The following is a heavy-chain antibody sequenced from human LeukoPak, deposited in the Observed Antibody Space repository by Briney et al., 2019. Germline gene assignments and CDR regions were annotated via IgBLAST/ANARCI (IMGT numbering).Heavy chain of an antibody. CDR3: AKDSPSRTATTEVPVDY. CDR1: GFSFRDYT. D-gene: IGHD1/OR15-1a*01. CDR2: ISSSSSYI. Sequence: RGSLRLSCAASGFSFRDYTMNWVRQAPGKGLEWVASISSSSSYIYFANSVRGRFSISRDNAKNSLYLQMNSLRAEDTAVYYCAKDSPSRTATTEVPVDYWGQGTLVTVSS. J-gene: IGHJ4*02. V-gene: IGHV3-21*01.